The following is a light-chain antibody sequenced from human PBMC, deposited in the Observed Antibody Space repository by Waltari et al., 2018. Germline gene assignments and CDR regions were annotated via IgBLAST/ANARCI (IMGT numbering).Light chain of an antibody. CDR2: QDD. J-gene: IGLJ3*02. Sequence: QSVLTQPPSVSEAPRQRVTISCSGTSSNIENNGVNLYQHFPGTAPRLLVYQDDMVPSGVSDRFSGSKSGTSASLAISGLQSEDEADYYCAAWDDSLNGWVFGGGTKLTVL. V-gene: IGLV1-36*01. CDR3: AAWDDSLNGWV. CDR1: SSNIENNG.